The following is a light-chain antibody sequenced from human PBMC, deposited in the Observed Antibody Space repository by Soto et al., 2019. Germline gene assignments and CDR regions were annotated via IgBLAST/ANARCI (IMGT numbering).Light chain of an antibody. CDR3: QSYDSSLSGYVV. CDR1: SSNTGAGYD. J-gene: IGLJ2*01. V-gene: IGLV1-40*01. CDR2: GTT. Sequence: QSVLTQPPSVSGAPGQRVTISCTGSSSNTGAGYDVHWYQQLPGTAPKLLIYGTTNRPSGVPDRFSGSKSGTSASLAITGLQAEDEADYYCQSYDSSLSGYVVFGGGTKVTVL.